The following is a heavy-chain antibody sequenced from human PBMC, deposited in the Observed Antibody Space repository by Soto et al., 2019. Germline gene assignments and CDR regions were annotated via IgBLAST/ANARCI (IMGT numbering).Heavy chain of an antibody. D-gene: IGHD5-12*01. CDR1: GYTFTSYY. V-gene: IGHV1-46*01. Sequence: ASVKVSCKASGYTFTSYYMHWVRQAPGQGLEWMGIINPSGGSTSYVQKFQGRVTMTRDTSTSTVYMELSSLRSEDTAVYYCARDVVVDIVATTNWFDPWGQGTLVTVSS. CDR3: ARDVVVDIVATTNWFDP. CDR2: INPSGGST. J-gene: IGHJ5*02.